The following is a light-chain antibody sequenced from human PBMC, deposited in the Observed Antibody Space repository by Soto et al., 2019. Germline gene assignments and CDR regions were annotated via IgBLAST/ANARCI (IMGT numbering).Light chain of an antibody. CDR3: QQRSNWPTT. CDR1: QRISSN. CDR2: GAS. Sequence: DIVMTQSPATLSVSPGERATLYCKASQRISSNLAWYQQKPGQPPRLLIYGASTRATGIPARFSGSGSGTDFTLTISSLEPEDFAVYYCQQRSNWPTTFGQGTRLEIK. J-gene: IGKJ5*01. V-gene: IGKV3-11*01.